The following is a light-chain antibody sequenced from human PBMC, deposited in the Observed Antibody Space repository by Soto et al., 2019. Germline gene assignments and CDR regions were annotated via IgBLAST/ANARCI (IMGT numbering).Light chain of an antibody. CDR3: SSYTTSNTRQIV. CDR2: DVT. V-gene: IGLV2-14*03. J-gene: IGLJ1*01. CDR1: SSDVVGYNY. Sequence: QSVLTQPASASGSPGQSITISCTGTSSDVVGYNYVSWYQHHPGKAPKLIIYDVTNRPSGVSNPFSGSKSGNTASLTISGLQPEDEADYYCSSYTTSNTRQIVFGTGTKATVL.